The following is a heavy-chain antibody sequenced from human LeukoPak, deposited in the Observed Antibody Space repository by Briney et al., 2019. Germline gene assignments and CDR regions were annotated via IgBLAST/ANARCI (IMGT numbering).Heavy chain of an antibody. Sequence: PGGSLRLSCAASGFTFSSYAMHWVRQAPGKGLEWVAVISYDGSNKYYADSVKGRFTISRDNSKNTLYLQMNSLRAEDTAVYYCAKVPAVLRYFDWLLSDFDYWGQGTLVTVSS. J-gene: IGHJ4*02. D-gene: IGHD3-9*01. CDR1: GFTFSSYA. CDR2: ISYDGSNK. V-gene: IGHV3-30-3*01. CDR3: AKVPAVLRYFDWLLSDFDY.